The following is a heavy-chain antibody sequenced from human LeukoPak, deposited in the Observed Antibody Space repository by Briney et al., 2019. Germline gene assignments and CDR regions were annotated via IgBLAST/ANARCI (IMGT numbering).Heavy chain of an antibody. D-gene: IGHD2-8*01. V-gene: IGHV1-8*01. J-gene: IGHJ5*02. CDR1: GYTFTSYD. CDR3: ARGGYCTNGVCYINWFDP. CDR2: MNPNSGNT. Sequence: GASVKVSCKASGYTFTSYDINWVRQATGQGLEWMGWMNPNSGNTGYAQKFQGRVTMTRNTSISTAYMELSRLRSDDTAVYYCARGGYCTNGVCYINWFDPWGQGTLVTVSS.